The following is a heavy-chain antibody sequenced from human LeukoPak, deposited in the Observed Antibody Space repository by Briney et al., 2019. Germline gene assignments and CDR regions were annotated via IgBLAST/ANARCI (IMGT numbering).Heavy chain of an antibody. CDR3: ARDKSAAGFWSGYYTGMDV. J-gene: IGHJ6*04. CDR2: IYYSGST. Sequence: PSETLSLTCTVSGGSISSYYWSWIRQPPGKGLEWIGYIYYSGSTNYNPSLKSRVTISVDTSKNQFSLKLSSVTAADTAVYYCARDKSAAGFWSGYYTGMDVWGKGTTVTVSS. CDR1: GGSISSYY. D-gene: IGHD3-3*01. V-gene: IGHV4-59*01.